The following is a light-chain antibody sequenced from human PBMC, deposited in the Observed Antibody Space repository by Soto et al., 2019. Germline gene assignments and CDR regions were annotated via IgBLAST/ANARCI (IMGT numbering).Light chain of an antibody. V-gene: IGLV2-14*01. CDR1: SSDVGGYNY. Sequence: ALTHPASVSRSPGQSITISCTGTSSDVGGYNYVSWYQQHPGKAPKLMIYEVSNRPSGVSNRFSGSKSGNTASLTISGLQAEDVADYYCTSYTRSSIPRYVFGTGTKVTVL. J-gene: IGLJ1*01. CDR2: EVS. CDR3: TSYTRSSIPRYV.